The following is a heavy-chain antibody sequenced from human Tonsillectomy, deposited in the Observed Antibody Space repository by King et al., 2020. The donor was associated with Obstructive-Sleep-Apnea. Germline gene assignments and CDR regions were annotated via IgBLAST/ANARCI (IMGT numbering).Heavy chain of an antibody. J-gene: IGHJ4*02. V-gene: IGHV4-34*01. CDR1: GGSFSGYY. CDR2: INHSGGT. D-gene: IGHD2-15*01. CDR3: ARGELVVAAISLDY. Sequence: VQLQQWGAGLLKPSETLSLTCAVYGGSFSGYYWSWIRQPPGKGLEWIGEINHSGGTNYNPSLKSRVTISVDTSKNQFSLKLSSVTAADTAVYFCARGELVVAAISLDYWGQGTLVTVSS.